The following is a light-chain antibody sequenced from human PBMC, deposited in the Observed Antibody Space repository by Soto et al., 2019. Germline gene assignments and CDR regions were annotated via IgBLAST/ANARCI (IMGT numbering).Light chain of an antibody. CDR1: QSVSSY. Sequence: EIVLTQSPATLSLSPGERATLSCRASQSVSSYLAWYQQKPGQAPRLLIYDASNRATGIPARFSGSPSGTAFTLTIRSLQSEDFAVYYCQQYGSSPPTSGQRTK. CDR3: QQYGSSPPT. CDR2: DAS. J-gene: IGKJ1*01. V-gene: IGKV3-11*01.